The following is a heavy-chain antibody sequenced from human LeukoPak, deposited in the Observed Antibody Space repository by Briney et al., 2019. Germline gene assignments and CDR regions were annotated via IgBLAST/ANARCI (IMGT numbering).Heavy chain of an antibody. D-gene: IGHD2-2*01. Sequence: SETLSLTCTVSGGSISSYYWSWIRQPAGKGLEWIGRIYTSGSTNYNPSLKSRVTMSVDRSKNQFSLKLSSVTAADTAVYYCARDERYCSSTSCWGDWFDPWGQGTLVTVSS. CDR3: ARDERYCSSTSCWGDWFDP. V-gene: IGHV4-4*07. CDR1: GGSISSYY. J-gene: IGHJ5*02. CDR2: IYTSGST.